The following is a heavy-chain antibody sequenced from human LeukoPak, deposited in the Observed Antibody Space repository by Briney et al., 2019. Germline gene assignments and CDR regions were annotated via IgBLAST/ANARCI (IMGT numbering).Heavy chain of an antibody. V-gene: IGHV4-59*01. J-gene: IGHJ4*02. CDR2: IYYSGAT. CDR1: GGSISGNY. CDR3: ARDRGTEMATKNLYYFDY. Sequence: SETLSLTCTVSGGSISGNYWSWIRQPPGKGLEWIGYIYYSGATVYNPSLKSRLTISVDTSKNQFSLRLASVTPADTAVYYCARDRGTEMATKNLYYFDYWGQGTLVTVSS. D-gene: IGHD5-24*01.